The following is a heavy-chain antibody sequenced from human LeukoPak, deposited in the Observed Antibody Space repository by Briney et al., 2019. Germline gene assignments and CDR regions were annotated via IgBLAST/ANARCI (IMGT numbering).Heavy chain of an antibody. J-gene: IGHJ4*02. CDR2: IYYSGST. CDR3: ARSRQIQLWLEFDY. V-gene: IGHV4-59*01. CDR1: GDSISSFY. Sequence: SETLSLTCTVSGDSISSFYWSWIRQPPGKGLEWIGYIYYSGSTNYNPSLKSRVTISVDTSKNQFSLKLSSVTAADTAVYYCARSRQIQLWLEFDYWGQGTLVTVSS. D-gene: IGHD5-18*01.